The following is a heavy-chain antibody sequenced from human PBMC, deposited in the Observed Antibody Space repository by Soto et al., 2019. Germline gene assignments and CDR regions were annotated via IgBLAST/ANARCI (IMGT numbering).Heavy chain of an antibody. D-gene: IGHD3-16*01. CDR2: INHSGST. Sequence: SETLSLTCAVYGGSFSGYYWSWIRQPPGKGLEWIGEINHSGSTNYSPSLKSRVTISVDTSKNQFSLKLSSVTAADTAVYYCARKVGEYVWGSYRMTNWFDPWGQGTLVTVSS. J-gene: IGHJ5*02. CDR3: ARKVGEYVWGSYRMTNWFDP. CDR1: GGSFSGYY. V-gene: IGHV4-34*01.